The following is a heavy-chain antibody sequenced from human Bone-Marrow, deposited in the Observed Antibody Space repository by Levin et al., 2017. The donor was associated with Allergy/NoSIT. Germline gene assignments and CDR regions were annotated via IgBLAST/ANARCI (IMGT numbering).Heavy chain of an antibody. J-gene: IGHJ4*02. CDR3: ATLPFPGYSSGWFPPPLNY. CDR1: GFTFSNYG. D-gene: IGHD6-19*01. Sequence: PGGSLRLSCAASGFTFSNYGMHWVRQAPGKGLEWVAVISYDGGHKYYADSVKGRFTISRDNSKSTLYLQMNSLSAEDTAVYYCATLPFPGYSSGWFPPPLNYWGQGTVVTVSS. V-gene: IGHV3-30*03. CDR2: ISYDGGHK.